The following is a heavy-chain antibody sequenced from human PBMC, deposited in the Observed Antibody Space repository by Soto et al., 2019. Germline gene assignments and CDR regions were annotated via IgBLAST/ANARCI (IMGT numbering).Heavy chain of an antibody. V-gene: IGHV3-30*18. D-gene: IGHD2-15*01. CDR2: ISYDGSNK. Sequence: GGSLRLSWAASGFTFSSYGMHWVRQAPGKGLEWVAVISYDGSNKYYADSVKGRFTISRDDSKNTLYLQMNSLRAEDTAVYYCAKDQAAAYWYFDLWGRGTLVTVSS. J-gene: IGHJ2*01. CDR1: GFTFSSYG. CDR3: AKDQAAAYWYFDL.